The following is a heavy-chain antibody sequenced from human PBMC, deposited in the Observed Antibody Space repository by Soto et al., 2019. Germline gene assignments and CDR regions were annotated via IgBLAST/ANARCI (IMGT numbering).Heavy chain of an antibody. CDR3: ARRSGQLVLNYFAF. CDR1: GGSMSSSSYY. J-gene: IGHJ4*02. D-gene: IGHD6-6*01. V-gene: IGHV4-39*01. CDR2: IFDSGRT. Sequence: SETLSLTCNVSGGSMSSSSYYWGWIRQPPGKGLERIGSIFDSGRTYYNPSLKSRVTISIDTSKNQFSLKLSSVTAADTAVYFCARRSGQLVLNYFAFWGQGALVTVSS.